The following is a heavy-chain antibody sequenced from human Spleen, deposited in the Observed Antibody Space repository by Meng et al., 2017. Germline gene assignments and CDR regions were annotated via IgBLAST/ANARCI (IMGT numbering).Heavy chain of an antibody. Sequence: QVQLHQSGPGLVKPSQTLSLTCAISGDSVSSKSAAWHWIRRSQSRGLAWVGRTNYRSKWSKDYAVSVKSRITVNPDTSKNQFSLQLNSVTPEDTAVYYCARVGAGGVLDFWGQGTLVTVSS. J-gene: IGHJ4*02. V-gene: IGHV6-1*01. D-gene: IGHD3-16*01. CDR1: GDSVSSKSAA. CDR3: ARVGAGGVLDF. CDR2: TNYRSKWSK.